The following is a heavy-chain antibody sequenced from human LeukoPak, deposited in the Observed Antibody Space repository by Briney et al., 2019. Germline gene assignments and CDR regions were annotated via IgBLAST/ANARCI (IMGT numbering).Heavy chain of an antibody. Sequence: KTGGSLRLSCAASGFTFSSYSMNWVRQAPGKGLEWVSPISSSSSYIYYADSVKGRFTIPRDNAKNSVYLQMNSLRDEDPAVYYCASYATAMVRAFDIWGQGTMVTVSS. V-gene: IGHV3-21*01. CDR1: GFTFSSYS. D-gene: IGHD5-18*01. CDR3: ASYATAMVRAFDI. J-gene: IGHJ3*02. CDR2: ISSSSSYI.